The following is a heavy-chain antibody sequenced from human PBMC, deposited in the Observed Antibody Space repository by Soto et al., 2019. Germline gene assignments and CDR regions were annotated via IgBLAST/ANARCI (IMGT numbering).Heavy chain of an antibody. CDR3: AREGGYYYDSSGYSPPQDYYYYYGMDV. Sequence: QVPLVQSGAEVKKPGASVKVSCKASGYTFTSYGISWVRQAPGQGLEWMGWISAYNGNTNYAQKLQGRVTMTTDTSTSTAYMELRSLRSDDTAVYYCAREGGYYYDSSGYSPPQDYYYYYGMDVWGQGTTVTVSS. CDR2: ISAYNGNT. J-gene: IGHJ6*02. D-gene: IGHD3-22*01. V-gene: IGHV1-18*04. CDR1: GYTFTSYG.